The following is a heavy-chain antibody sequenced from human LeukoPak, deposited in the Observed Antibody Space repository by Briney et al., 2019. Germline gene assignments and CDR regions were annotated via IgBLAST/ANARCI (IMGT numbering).Heavy chain of an antibody. D-gene: IGHD2-2*01. CDR2: ISSSSSYI. CDR3: ARGGGSPAAIYYMDV. V-gene: IGHV3-21*01. CDR1: GFTFSSYS. Sequence: GGSLRLSCAASGFTFSSYSMNWVRQAPGKGLEWVSSISSSSSYIYYADSVKGRFTISRDNAKNSLYLQMNSLRAEDTAVYYCARGGGSPAAIYYMDVWGKGTTVTVSS. J-gene: IGHJ6*03.